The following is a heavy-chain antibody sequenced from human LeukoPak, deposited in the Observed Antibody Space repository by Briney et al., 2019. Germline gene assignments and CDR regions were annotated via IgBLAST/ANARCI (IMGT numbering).Heavy chain of an antibody. CDR2: INPSGGST. CDR3: VRGASSIAALNPFWYFDL. J-gene: IGHJ2*01. D-gene: IGHD6-6*01. Sequence: ASMKVSRKASGYTFTSYYMHWVRQGPGQGLEWMGIINPSGGSTSYAQKFQGRVTMTRDTSTNTVYMELSSLRSEDTAVFYCVRGASSIAALNPFWYFDLWGRGTLVTVSS. V-gene: IGHV1-46*01. CDR1: GYTFTSYY.